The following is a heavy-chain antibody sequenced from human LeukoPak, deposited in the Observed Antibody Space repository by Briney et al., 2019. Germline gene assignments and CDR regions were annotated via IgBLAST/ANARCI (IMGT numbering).Heavy chain of an antibody. V-gene: IGHV3-7*03. CDR3: ARVFSAVTGSPFDY. D-gene: IGHD3-9*01. J-gene: IGHJ4*02. CDR1: GFTFSNYW. Sequence: GGSLGLSCAASGFTFSNYWMNWVRQAPGKGLEWVANIKQDGSEKYYVDSVKGRFTISRDNAKNSLYLQMNSLRVEDTAVYYCARVFSAVTGSPFDYWGQGTLVTVSS. CDR2: IKQDGSEK.